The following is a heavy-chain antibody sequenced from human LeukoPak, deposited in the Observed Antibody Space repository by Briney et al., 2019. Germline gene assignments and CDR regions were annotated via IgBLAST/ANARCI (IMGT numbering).Heavy chain of an antibody. CDR1: GFTFSSYS. V-gene: IGHV3-21*04. Sequence: GGSLRLSCAASGFTFSSYSMNWVRQAPGKGLEWVSSISSSSSYIYYADSVKGRFTISRDNSKNTLYLQMNSLRAEDTAVYYCAKAVTVAVTPIDYWGQGTLVTVSS. D-gene: IGHD2-21*02. CDR3: AKAVTVAVTPIDY. J-gene: IGHJ4*02. CDR2: ISSSSSYI.